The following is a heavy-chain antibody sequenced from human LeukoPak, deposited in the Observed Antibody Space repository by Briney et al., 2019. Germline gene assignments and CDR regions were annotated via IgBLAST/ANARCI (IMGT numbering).Heavy chain of an antibody. Sequence: GGSLRLSCAASGFTFSDYYMSWIRQAPGPGLKWVSYVRSSGSTIYYADSVKGRFTISRDNAKNSLYLQMNSLRAEDTAVYYCARADCSSTSCYEFDYWGQGTLVTVSS. V-gene: IGHV3-11*04. CDR3: ARADCSSTSCYEFDY. CDR2: VRSSGSTI. CDR1: GFTFSDYY. D-gene: IGHD2-2*01. J-gene: IGHJ4*02.